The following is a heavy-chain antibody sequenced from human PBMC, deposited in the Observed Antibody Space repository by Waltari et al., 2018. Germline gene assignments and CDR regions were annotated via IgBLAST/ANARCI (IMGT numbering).Heavy chain of an antibody. CDR3: ARWGSSWYFDY. Sequence: QVQLQESGPGLVKPSETLSLTCTVSGGSISSHYWSWIRQPPGKGLEWIGCIYYSGSTNYNPSLKSRVTISVDTSKNQFSLKLSSVTAADTAVYYCARWGSSWYFDYWGQGTLVTVSS. D-gene: IGHD6-13*01. CDR1: GGSISSHY. V-gene: IGHV4-59*11. CDR2: IYYSGST. J-gene: IGHJ4*02.